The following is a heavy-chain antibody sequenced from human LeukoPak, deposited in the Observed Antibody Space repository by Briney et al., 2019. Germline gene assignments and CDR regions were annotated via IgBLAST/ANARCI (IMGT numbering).Heavy chain of an antibody. Sequence: SETLSLTCTVSGGSISSSSYYWGWVRQPPGKGLEWIGSIYYSGSTYYNPSLESRVTISVDTSKNQFSLKLSSVTAADTAVYYCARKGRGTTSSNFDSWGQGTLVTVSS. J-gene: IGHJ4*02. CDR3: ARKGRGTTSSNFDS. D-gene: IGHD1-14*01. CDR1: GGSISSSSYY. CDR2: IYYSGST. V-gene: IGHV4-39*01.